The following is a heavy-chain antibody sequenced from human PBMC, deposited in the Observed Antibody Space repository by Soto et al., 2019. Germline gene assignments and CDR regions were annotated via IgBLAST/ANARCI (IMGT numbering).Heavy chain of an antibody. CDR3: ERRLFGSGWTLDS. Sequence: KPXATLSLTCDVSGASITTYDWSWIRQAPGKGLEWIGNVYHTGSTDYNSSLRSRVTISVDTSKNQFSLNMNSVTAADTAVYYCERRLFGSGWTLDSWGQGALVTVSS. D-gene: IGHD6-19*01. V-gene: IGHV4-59*13. CDR2: VYHTGST. J-gene: IGHJ4*02. CDR1: GASITTYD.